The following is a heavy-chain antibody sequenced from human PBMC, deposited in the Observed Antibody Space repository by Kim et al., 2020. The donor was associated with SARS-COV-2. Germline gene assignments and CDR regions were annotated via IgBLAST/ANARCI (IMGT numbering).Heavy chain of an antibody. Sequence: GGSLRLSCTASGFSFGNFAMSWVRQAPGKGLEWVGFIRSKVNGGTPEYAASAKGRVTISRDDSKSIAYLQVNSLRTDDTAVYYCARDRLVKTFYYYFGMDVWGQGTTVTVSS. D-gene: IGHD2-21*01. J-gene: IGHJ6*02. CDR1: GFSFGNFA. CDR2: IRSKVNGGTP. CDR3: ARDRLVKTFYYYFGMDV. V-gene: IGHV3-49*04.